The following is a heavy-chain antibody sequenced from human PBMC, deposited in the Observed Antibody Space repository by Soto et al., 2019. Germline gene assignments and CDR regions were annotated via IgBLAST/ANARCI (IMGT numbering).Heavy chain of an antibody. J-gene: IGHJ4*02. D-gene: IGHD3-10*01. CDR1: GGSFSGYY. V-gene: IGHV4-34*01. Sequence: QVQLQQWGAGLLKPSETLSLTCAVYGGSFSGYYWSWIRQPPGKGLEWIGEINHSGSTNYNPSLKSRVTISVDTSKNQFSLKLSSVTAADTAVYYCARVRYGSWRGYFDYWGQGTLVTVSS. CDR2: INHSGST. CDR3: ARVRYGSWRGYFDY.